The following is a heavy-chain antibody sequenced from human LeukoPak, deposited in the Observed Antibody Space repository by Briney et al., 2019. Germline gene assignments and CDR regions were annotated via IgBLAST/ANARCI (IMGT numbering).Heavy chain of an antibody. CDR2: IYYSGST. J-gene: IGHJ4*02. CDR3: ARSEAFGEFQLFDY. CDR1: GGSISSSSYY. V-gene: IGHV4-39*07. D-gene: IGHD3-10*01. Sequence: NPSGTLSLTCAVSGGSISSSSYYWGWIRQPPGKGLEWIGSIYYSGSTYYNPSLKSRVTISVDTSKNQFSLKLSSVTAADTAVYYCARSEAFGEFQLFDYWGQGTLVTVSS.